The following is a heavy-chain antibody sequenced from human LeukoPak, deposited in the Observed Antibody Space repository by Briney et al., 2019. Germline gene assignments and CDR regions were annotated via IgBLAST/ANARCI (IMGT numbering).Heavy chain of an antibody. CDR1: GGSISSGGYY. V-gene: IGHV4-31*03. CDR3: ARVVVTLPMIDY. D-gene: IGHD2-21*02. Sequence: PSQTLSLTCTVSGGSISSGGYYWSWIRQHPGKGLEWIGYIYYSGSTYYNPSLKSRVTISVDTSKNQFSLKLSSVTAADTDVYYCARVVVTLPMIDYWGQGTLVTVSS. CDR2: IYYSGST. J-gene: IGHJ4*02.